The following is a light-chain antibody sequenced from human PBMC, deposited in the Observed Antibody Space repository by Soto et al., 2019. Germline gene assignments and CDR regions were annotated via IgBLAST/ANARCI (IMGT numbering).Light chain of an antibody. Sequence: EIVLTQSPGTLSLSPGERATLSCRASQSVSSSYLAWYQQKPGQAPRLLIYGASSRATGIPDRFSGSGSGTAFTLTISRLEPEDLAVYYCQQYGSSPPDFGQGTKLEIK. CDR1: QSVSSSY. CDR2: GAS. V-gene: IGKV3-20*01. CDR3: QQYGSSPPD. J-gene: IGKJ2*01.